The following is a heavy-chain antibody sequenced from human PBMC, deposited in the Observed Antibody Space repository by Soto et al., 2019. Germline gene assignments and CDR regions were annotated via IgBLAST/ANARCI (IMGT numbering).Heavy chain of an antibody. J-gene: IGHJ4*02. V-gene: IGHV1-69*06. CDR2: IIPIFNST. Sequence: EASVKVSCKVSGSRFSNYVISWVRQAPGHGLEWLGRIIPIFNSTKYAQSFQGRVTITADKSTSTASLELSSLRSDDTAVYYCAREGRGKKAGYNGLVSLGYWGQGTLVTVS. CDR1: GSRFSNYV. CDR3: AREGRGKKAGYNGLVSLGY. D-gene: IGHD2-2*02.